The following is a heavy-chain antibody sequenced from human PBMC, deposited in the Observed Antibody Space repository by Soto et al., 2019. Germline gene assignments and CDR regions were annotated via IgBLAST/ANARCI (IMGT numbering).Heavy chain of an antibody. CDR2: LVPVFGTA. D-gene: IGHD3-10*01. V-gene: IGHV1-69*06. CDR3: ARSPGVFDY. CDR1: GGTFSSLA. J-gene: IGHJ4*02. Sequence: QVQLVQSGAEVKKPGSSVKVSCKASGGTFSSLAISWVRHAPGQGLEWMGGLVPVFGTANYEQKFQDRVTITADKSTSTSYMELSSLRSEDTCVYYGARSPGVFDYWGQGTLVTVSS.